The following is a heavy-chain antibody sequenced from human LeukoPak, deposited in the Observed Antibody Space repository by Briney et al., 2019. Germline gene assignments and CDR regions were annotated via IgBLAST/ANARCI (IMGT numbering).Heavy chain of an antibody. CDR3: ARDSKAVAGRDPNYYYYMDV. D-gene: IGHD6-19*01. Sequence: PSETLSLTCTASGGSISSYYWSWIRQPAGKGLEWIGRIYTSGSTNYNPSLKSRVTMSVDTSKNQFSLKLSSVTAADTAVYYCARDSKAVAGRDPNYYYYMDVWGKGTTVTVSS. CDR2: IYTSGST. CDR1: GGSISSYY. J-gene: IGHJ6*03. V-gene: IGHV4-4*07.